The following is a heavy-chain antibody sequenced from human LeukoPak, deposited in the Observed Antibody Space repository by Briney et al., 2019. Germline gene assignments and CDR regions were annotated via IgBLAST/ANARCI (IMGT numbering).Heavy chain of an antibody. Sequence: GGSLRLSCAASGFTFSSYAMSWVRQAPGKGLEWVSAISGSGGSTYYADSVKGRFTISRDNSKNTLYLQMNSLRAEDTAVYYCAKDCEKYHWNHKLDYWGQGTLVTVSS. CDR1: GFTFSSYA. CDR3: AKDCEKYHWNHKLDY. D-gene: IGHD1-14*01. J-gene: IGHJ4*02. CDR2: ISGSGGST. V-gene: IGHV3-23*01.